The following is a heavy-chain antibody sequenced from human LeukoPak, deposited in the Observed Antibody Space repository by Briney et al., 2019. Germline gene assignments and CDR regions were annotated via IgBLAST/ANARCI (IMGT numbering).Heavy chain of an antibody. Sequence: RGSLRLSCAASGFTFDDYAMHWVRQAPGKGLEWVSLISGDGGSTYYADSVKGRFTISRGNSKNSLYLQMNSLRTEDTALYYCAKEDDIVATRGPYDYWGQGTLVTVSS. CDR1: GFTFDDYA. CDR2: ISGDGGST. D-gene: IGHD5-12*01. V-gene: IGHV3-43*02. CDR3: AKEDDIVATRGPYDY. J-gene: IGHJ4*02.